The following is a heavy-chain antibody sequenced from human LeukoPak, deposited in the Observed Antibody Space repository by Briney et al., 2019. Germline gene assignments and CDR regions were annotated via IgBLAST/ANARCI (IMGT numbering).Heavy chain of an antibody. D-gene: IGHD3-22*01. V-gene: IGHV1-24*01. CDR2: FDPEDGET. Sequence: ASVKVSCKVSGYTLTELSMHWVRQAPGKGLEWMGGFDPEDGETIYAQKFQGRVTMTEDTSTDTAYMELSSLRSEDTAVYYCATLYDSSGYLGFDYWGQGTLVTVSS. CDR1: GYTLTELS. J-gene: IGHJ4*02. CDR3: ATLYDSSGYLGFDY.